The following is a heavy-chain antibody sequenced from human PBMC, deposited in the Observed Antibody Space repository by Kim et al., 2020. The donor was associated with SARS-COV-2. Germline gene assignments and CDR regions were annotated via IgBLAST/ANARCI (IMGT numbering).Heavy chain of an antibody. D-gene: IGHD2-21*02. J-gene: IGHJ4*02. CDR3: ARVWVTQYYFDY. Sequence: YYNPSLKSRVTRSVDTSKNQFSLKLSSVTAADTAVYYCARVWVTQYYFDYWGQGTLVTVSS. V-gene: IGHV4-30-2*05.